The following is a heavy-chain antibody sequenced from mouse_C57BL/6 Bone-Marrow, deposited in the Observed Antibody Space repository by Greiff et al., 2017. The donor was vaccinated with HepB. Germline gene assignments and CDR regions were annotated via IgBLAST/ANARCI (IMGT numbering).Heavy chain of an antibody. CDR2: INSDGGST. Sequence: VQLKESGGGLVQPGESLKLSCESYEYEFPSYDMSWVRKTPEKRLELVAAINSDGGSTYYPDTMERRSIISRDNTKKTLYLQMSSLRSEDTALYYCARHGGGSLPFAYWGQGTLVTVSA. CDR3: ARHGGGSLPFAY. J-gene: IGHJ3*01. V-gene: IGHV5-2*01. D-gene: IGHD5-5*01. CDR1: EYEFPSYD.